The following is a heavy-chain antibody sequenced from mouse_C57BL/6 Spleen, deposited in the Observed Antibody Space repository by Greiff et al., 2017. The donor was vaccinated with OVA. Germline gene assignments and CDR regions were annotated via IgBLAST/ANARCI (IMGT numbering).Heavy chain of an antibody. J-gene: IGHJ3*01. Sequence: QVQLQQPGAELVKPGASVKLSCKASGYTFSSYWMHWVKERPGQGLEWIGMIHPNSGSTNYNEKFKSKATLTVDKSSSTAYMQLSSLTSEDSAVYCGGRSSYDYDRFAYWGQGTLVTVSA. V-gene: IGHV1-64*01. CDR1: GYTFSSYW. D-gene: IGHD2-4*01. CDR2: IHPNSGST. CDR3: GRSSYDYDRFAY.